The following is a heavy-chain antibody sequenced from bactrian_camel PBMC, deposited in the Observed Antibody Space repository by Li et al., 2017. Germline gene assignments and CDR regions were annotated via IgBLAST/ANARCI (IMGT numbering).Heavy chain of an antibody. CDR2: VYTGTGRA. J-gene: IGHJ4*01. D-gene: IGHD6*01. CDR1: AYYHSNYY. Sequence: HVQLVESGGGSVQPGGSLRLSCTDSAYYHSNYYMAWFRQAPGKGREGIACVYTGTGRAVYADSVKGRFTIARDNTKNTVYLQMISLESEDTALYYCAAGPWYTDEYKYWGQGTQVTVS. CDR3: AAGPWYTDEYKY. V-gene: IGHV3S1*01.